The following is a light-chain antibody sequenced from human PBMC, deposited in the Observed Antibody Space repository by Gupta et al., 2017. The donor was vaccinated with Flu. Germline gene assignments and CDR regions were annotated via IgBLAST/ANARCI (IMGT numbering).Light chain of an antibody. J-gene: IGKJ1*01. CDR1: QHVRDN. CDR2: GSS. CDR3: QQYNNWPRT. V-gene: IGKV3-15*01. Sequence: EIVMTPSPGNLSVSPGERATLSCRASQHVRDNLAWYQHKPGQAPRLLFSGSSTRATGVPARFSGSGSGTDFTLTISSLQSEDLAIYYCQQYNNWPRTFGQGTKVELK.